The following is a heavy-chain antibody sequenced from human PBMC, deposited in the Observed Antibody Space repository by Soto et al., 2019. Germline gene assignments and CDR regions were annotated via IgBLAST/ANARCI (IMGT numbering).Heavy chain of an antibody. CDR2: INPTSST. Sequence: QVQLVQSGAEVKKPGASVKVSCKASGYTFTSYYMHWVRQAPGQGLEWMGIINPTSSTRYAQNFQGSVTMTRDTSTSTVYMELSSLRSEDTAVYYCARVYCSGGSCYGLDYWGQGTLVSVSS. CDR1: GYTFTSYY. J-gene: IGHJ4*02. D-gene: IGHD2-15*01. CDR3: ARVYCSGGSCYGLDY. V-gene: IGHV1-46*01.